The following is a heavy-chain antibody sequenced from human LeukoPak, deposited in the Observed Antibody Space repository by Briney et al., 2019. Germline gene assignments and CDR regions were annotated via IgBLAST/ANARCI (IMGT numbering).Heavy chain of an antibody. CDR1: GFTFSSYA. Sequence: PGGSLRLSCAASGFTFSSYAMHWVRQAPGKGLEYVSAIRSNGGSTYYAKSVEGRFTISRDNSKNTLYLQMGSLRAEDMAVYYCARAPGYYDILTGYYGYYLDYWGQGTLVTVSS. CDR2: IRSNGGST. J-gene: IGHJ4*02. CDR3: ARAPGYYDILTGYYGYYLDY. D-gene: IGHD3-9*01. V-gene: IGHV3-64*01.